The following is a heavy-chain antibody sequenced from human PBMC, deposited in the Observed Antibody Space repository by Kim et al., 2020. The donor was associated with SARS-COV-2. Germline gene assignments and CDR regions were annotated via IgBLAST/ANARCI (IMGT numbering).Heavy chain of an antibody. D-gene: IGHD4-4*01. CDR2: T. CDR3: TRGPYSDYFDY. J-gene: IGHJ4*02. Sequence: TYNTPSLKSRATISMDRSKNQFSLTLTSVTAPDTAVYYCTRGPYSDYFDYWGQGTLVTVSS. V-gene: IGHV4-30-2*01.